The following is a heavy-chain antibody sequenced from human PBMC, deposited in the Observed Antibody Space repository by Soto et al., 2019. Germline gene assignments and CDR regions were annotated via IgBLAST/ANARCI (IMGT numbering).Heavy chain of an antibody. D-gene: IGHD5-18*01. Sequence: QVHLQESGPGLVKPSETLSLTCAISGGSTSSSDWWTWVRQPPGEGLEWIGEIHRAGVTNYNSSLKSRLTISLDHSRNQFSLSPTSVPAAAAAVYFCAGRPEIHPRWGQGILVPVSS. V-gene: IGHV4-4*02. CDR2: IHRAGVT. J-gene: IGHJ4*02. CDR1: GGSTSSSDW. CDR3: AGRPEIHPR.